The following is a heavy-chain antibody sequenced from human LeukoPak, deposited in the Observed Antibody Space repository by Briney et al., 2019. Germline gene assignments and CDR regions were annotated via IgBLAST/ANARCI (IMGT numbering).Heavy chain of an antibody. CDR3: ARDSAGYYDILTGYFKSPPYYFDY. J-gene: IGHJ4*02. CDR1: GYTFTSYG. CDR2: ISAYNGNT. V-gene: IGHV1-18*01. D-gene: IGHD3-9*01. Sequence: ASVKVSCKASGYTFTSYGISWVRQAPGQGLEWMGWISAYNGNTNYAQKLRGRVTMTTDTSTSTAYMELRSLRSDDTAVYYCARDSAGYYDILTGYFKSPPYYFDYCGQGTLVTVSS.